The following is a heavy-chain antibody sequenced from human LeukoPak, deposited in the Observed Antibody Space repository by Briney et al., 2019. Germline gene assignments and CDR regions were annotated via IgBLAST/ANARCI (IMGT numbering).Heavy chain of an antibody. CDR1: GGSFSGYY. CDR2: INHSGST. Sequence: TSETLSLTCAVYGGSFSGYYWSWIRQPPGKGLEWIGEINHSGSTNYNPSLKSRVTISADTSQNQFSLKLSSVTAADTAVYYCARDGGYDDYWGQGTLVTVSS. J-gene: IGHJ4*02. D-gene: IGHD5-12*01. V-gene: IGHV4-34*01. CDR3: ARDGGYDDY.